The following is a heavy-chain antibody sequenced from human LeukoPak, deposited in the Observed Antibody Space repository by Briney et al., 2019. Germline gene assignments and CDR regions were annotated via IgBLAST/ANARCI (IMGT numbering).Heavy chain of an antibody. V-gene: IGHV4-38-2*02. J-gene: IGHJ4*02. CDR1: GYSISSGYY. Sequence: PSETLSLTCAVSGYSISSGYYWGWIRQPPGKGLEWIGSIYHSGSTYYNPSLKSRVTISVDTSKNQFSLKLSSVTAADTAVYYCVRDWNGDYFDYWGQGTLVSVSS. D-gene: IGHD1-1*01. CDR3: VRDWNGDYFDY. CDR2: IYHSGST.